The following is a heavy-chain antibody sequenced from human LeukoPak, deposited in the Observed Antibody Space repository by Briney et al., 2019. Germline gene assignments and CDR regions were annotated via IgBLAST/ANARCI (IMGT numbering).Heavy chain of an antibody. CDR3: AKDMYEYSSSYYYYYYYMDV. CDR2: FSGSGGGST. V-gene: IGHV3-23*01. CDR1: GFTFSSYA. D-gene: IGHD6-6*01. Sequence: PGGSLRLSCAASGFTFSSYAMTWVRQAPGKGLEWVSTFSGSGGGSTYYADSVKGRFTISRDNSKSTLYLQMNSLRAEDTAVYYCAKDMYEYSSSYYYYYYYMDVWGMGTTVTVSS. J-gene: IGHJ6*03.